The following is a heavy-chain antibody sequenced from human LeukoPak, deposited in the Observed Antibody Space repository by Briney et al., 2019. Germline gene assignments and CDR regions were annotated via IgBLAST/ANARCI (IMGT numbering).Heavy chain of an antibody. CDR3: ARYSGGYLDY. D-gene: IGHD1-26*01. V-gene: IGHV3-48*01. CDR1: GFTFSRYG. CDR2: ITSGSSTI. J-gene: IGHJ4*02. Sequence: GGPLRLPWAASGFTFSRYGMNWVRKAPGKGLEWVSYITSGSSTIYYADSVKGRFTISRDNAKNSLYLQMKSLRAEDRAVYYCARYSGGYLDYWGQGTLVTASS.